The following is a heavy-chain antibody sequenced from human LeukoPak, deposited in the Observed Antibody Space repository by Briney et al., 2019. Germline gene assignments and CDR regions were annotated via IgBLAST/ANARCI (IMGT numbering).Heavy chain of an antibody. CDR3: AKDRWGYMDV. D-gene: IGHD7-27*01. Sequence: PGGSLRLSCAASGFTFINAWMSWVRQAPGKGLEWVSAISGSGGSTYYADSVKGRFTISRDNSKNTLYLQMNSLRAEDTAVYYCAKDRWGYMDVWGKGTTVTVSS. CDR2: ISGSGGST. V-gene: IGHV3-23*01. J-gene: IGHJ6*03. CDR1: GFTFINAW.